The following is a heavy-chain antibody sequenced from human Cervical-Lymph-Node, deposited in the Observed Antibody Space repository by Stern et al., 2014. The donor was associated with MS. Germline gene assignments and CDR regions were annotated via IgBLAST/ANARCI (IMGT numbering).Heavy chain of an antibody. Sequence: QLVQSGAEVRKPGASVKVSCKASGYPFTRYGIHWVRQAPGQRLEWMGWSNAGHGNTKYSQEFQGRVTITRDTSASTAYMELGSLRSEDMAVYYCARGGGGYSYGLDYWGQGTLVTVSS. CDR1: GYPFTRYG. D-gene: IGHD5-18*01. CDR3: ARGGGGYSYGLDY. J-gene: IGHJ4*02. V-gene: IGHV1-3*02. CDR2: SNAGHGNT.